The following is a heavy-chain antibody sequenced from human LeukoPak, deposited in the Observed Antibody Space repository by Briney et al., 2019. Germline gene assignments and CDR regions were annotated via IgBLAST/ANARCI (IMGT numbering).Heavy chain of an antibody. D-gene: IGHD3-10*01. CDR1: GFTFSNAW. CDR2: IKSNTDGGTT. V-gene: IGHV3-15*01. Sequence: GGSLRLSCAASGFTFSNAWMSWVRQAPGKGLEWVGRIKSNTDGGTTDYAAPVKGRFTISRDDSKNTLYLQMNSLKTEDTAVYYCTTDSKKFITMARDWGQGTLVTVSS. CDR3: TTDSKKFITMARD. J-gene: IGHJ4*02.